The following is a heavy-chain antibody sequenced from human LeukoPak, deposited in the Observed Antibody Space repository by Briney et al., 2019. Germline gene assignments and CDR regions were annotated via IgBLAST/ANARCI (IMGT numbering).Heavy chain of an antibody. Sequence: SETLSLTCAVYGGSFSGYYWSWIRQPPGKGLEWIGEINHSGSTNYNPSLKSRVTISVDTSKNQFSLKLSSVTAADTAVYYCAGEAVMYYDILTGYPYYYGMDVWGKGTTVTVSS. CDR1: GGSFSGYY. J-gene: IGHJ6*04. V-gene: IGHV4-34*01. D-gene: IGHD3-9*01. CDR3: AGEAVMYYDILTGYPYYYGMDV. CDR2: INHSGST.